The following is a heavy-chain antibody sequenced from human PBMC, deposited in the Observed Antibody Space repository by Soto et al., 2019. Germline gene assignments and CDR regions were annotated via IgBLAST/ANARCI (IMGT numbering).Heavy chain of an antibody. CDR1: GFFFSNWR. CDR2: IWFDGKTT. J-gene: IGHJ4*02. CDR3: ARYDYYIHYAH. V-gene: IGHV3-33*01. Sequence: QVQLVESGGGVVQPGGSLRLSCVASGFFFSNWRMHWVRQAPGEGLEWVSVIWFDGKTTDYADSVKGRFTISRDNAKNSLYLQMNSLRTDDTAIYYCARYDYYIHYAHWGQGTLVTVSS. D-gene: IGHD3-16*01.